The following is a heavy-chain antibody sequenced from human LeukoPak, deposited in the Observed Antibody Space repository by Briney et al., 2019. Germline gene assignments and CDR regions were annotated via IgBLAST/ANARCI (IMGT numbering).Heavy chain of an antibody. CDR1: GYTFTGYY. D-gene: IGHD3-16*02. V-gene: IGHV1-2*06. J-gene: IGHJ4*02. CDR3: AVYADDYVWGSYRYSGSDY. Sequence: GASVKVSCKASGYTFTGYYMHWVRQAPGQGLEWMGRINPNSGGTNYAQKFQGRVTMTRDTSISTAYMELSRLRSDDTAVYYCAVYADDYVWGSYRYSGSDYWGQGTLVTVSS. CDR2: INPNSGGT.